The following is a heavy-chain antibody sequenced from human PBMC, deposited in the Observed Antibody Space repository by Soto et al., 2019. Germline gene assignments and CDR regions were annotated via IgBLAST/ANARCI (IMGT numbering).Heavy chain of an antibody. CDR3: ARDSEAAAGSGFDP. D-gene: IGHD6-13*01. Sequence: SETLSLTCTVSGGSISSYYWSWIRQPPGKGLEWIGYIYYSGSTNYNPSLKSRVTISVDTSKNQFSLKLSSVTAADTAVYYCARDSEAAAGSGFDPWGQGTLVIVSS. V-gene: IGHV4-59*01. CDR1: GGSISSYY. CDR2: IYYSGST. J-gene: IGHJ5*02.